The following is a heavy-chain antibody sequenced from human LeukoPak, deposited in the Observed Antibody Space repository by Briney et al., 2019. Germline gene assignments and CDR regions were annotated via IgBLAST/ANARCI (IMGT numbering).Heavy chain of an antibody. D-gene: IGHD2-15*01. Sequence: ASVKVSCKASGYTFTGYYMHWVRQAPGQGLEWMEWINPNSGGTNYAQKFQGRVTMTRDTSISTAYMELSRLRSDDTAVYYCASDPFPCGGSCYYSMNWFDPWGQGTLVTVSS. CDR1: GYTFTGYY. CDR3: ASDPFPCGGSCYYSMNWFDP. J-gene: IGHJ5*02. CDR2: INPNSGGT. V-gene: IGHV1-2*02.